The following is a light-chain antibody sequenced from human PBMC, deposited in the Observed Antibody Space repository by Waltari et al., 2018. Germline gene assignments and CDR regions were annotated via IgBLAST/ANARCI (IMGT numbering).Light chain of an antibody. CDR2: AAS. J-gene: IGKJ1*01. Sequence: IQLTQSPSTLSASVGDRVTITCRASQCISNFLAWYQQKPGKAPEVLIFAASTLRTGVPSRFSGRGSGTDFTLTISSLQPEDFATYFCQQLDTYPRTFGQGTKVEIK. CDR1: QCISNF. V-gene: IGKV1-9*01. CDR3: QQLDTYPRT.